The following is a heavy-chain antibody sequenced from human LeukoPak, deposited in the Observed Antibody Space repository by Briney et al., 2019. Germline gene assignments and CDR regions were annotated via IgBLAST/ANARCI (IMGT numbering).Heavy chain of an antibody. Sequence: PGGSLRLSCAASGFTFSSYAMSWVRQAPGKGLEWVSAISGSGGSTYYADSVNGRFTISRDNSKNTLYLQMNSLRAEDTAVYYCAKDAPYYGSGSYKAYYMDVWGKGTTVTVSS. CDR1: GFTFSSYA. D-gene: IGHD3-10*01. CDR2: ISGSGGST. J-gene: IGHJ6*03. CDR3: AKDAPYYGSGSYKAYYMDV. V-gene: IGHV3-23*01.